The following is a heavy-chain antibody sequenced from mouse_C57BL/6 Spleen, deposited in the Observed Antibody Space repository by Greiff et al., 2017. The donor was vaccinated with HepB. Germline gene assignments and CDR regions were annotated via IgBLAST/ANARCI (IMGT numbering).Heavy chain of an antibody. CDR2: ILPGSGST. CDR3: KGTTMVTTGVYFDY. J-gene: IGHJ2*01. V-gene: IGHV1-9*01. CDR1: GYTFTGYW. Sequence: VKLQESGAELMKPGASVKLSCKATGYTFTGYWIEWVKQRPGHGLEWIGEILPGSGSTNYNEKFKGKATFTADTSSNTAYMQLSSLTTEDSAIYYCKGTTMVTTGVYFDYWGQGTTLTVSS. D-gene: IGHD2-2*01.